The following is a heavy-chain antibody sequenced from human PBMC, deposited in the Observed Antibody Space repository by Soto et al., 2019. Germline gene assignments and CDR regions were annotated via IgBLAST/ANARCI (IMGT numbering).Heavy chain of an antibody. V-gene: IGHV4-59*08. CDR1: GGSISSYY. CDR3: ARMTTYYYGSGSYHAFDI. CDR2: IYYSGST. J-gene: IGHJ3*02. Sequence: PSETLSLTCTVSGGSISSYYWSWIRQPPGKGLEWIGYIYYSGSTNYNPSHKSRVTISVDTSKNQFSLKLSSVTAADTAVYYFARMTTYYYGSGSYHAFDIWGQGTMVTVSS. D-gene: IGHD3-10*01.